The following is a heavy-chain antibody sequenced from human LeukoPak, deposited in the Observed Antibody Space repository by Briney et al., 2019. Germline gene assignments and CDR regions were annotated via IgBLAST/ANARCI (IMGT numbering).Heavy chain of an antibody. D-gene: IGHD6-13*01. CDR1: GYTFTSYA. V-gene: IGHV1-3*01. CDR3: ARVGPHSSSWYLYYYGMDV. J-gene: IGHJ6*02. Sequence: ASVKVSCKASGYTFTSYAMHWVRQAPGQRLEWMGWINAGNGNTKYSQKFQGRVTITRDTSASTAYMELSSLRSEDTAVYYCARVGPHSSSWYLYYYGMDVWGQGTTVTVSS. CDR2: INAGNGNT.